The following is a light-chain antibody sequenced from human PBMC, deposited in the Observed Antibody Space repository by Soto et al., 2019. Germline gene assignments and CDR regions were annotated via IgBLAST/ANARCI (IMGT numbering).Light chain of an antibody. V-gene: IGLV1-51*02. Sequence: QSVLTQPPSVSAAPGQKVTISCSGSSSNIGNNYVSWYQQPPGTAPNLLIYEDNRRRSGIPDRLSGSKSGTSATLGITGLQTGDEADYYCATWDSSLSVVVFGGGTQLTVL. CDR1: SSNIGNNY. CDR3: ATWDSSLSVVV. CDR2: EDN. J-gene: IGLJ2*01.